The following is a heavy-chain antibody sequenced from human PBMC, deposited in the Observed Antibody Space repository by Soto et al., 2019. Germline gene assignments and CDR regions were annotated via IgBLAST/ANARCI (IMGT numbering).Heavy chain of an antibody. CDR2: VYRAGST. V-gene: IGHV4-4*02. D-gene: IGHD1-7*01. CDR1: GGSFTSNNW. Sequence: SETLSLTCAVSGGSFTSNNWWTWVRQPPGQGLEWIGEVYRAGSTNYNPSLKSRVTISLDKSENQFSLKVTSLTAADTAVYYCASRDPGTSVDYWGQGTLVTVSS. CDR3: ASRDPGTSVDY. J-gene: IGHJ4*02.